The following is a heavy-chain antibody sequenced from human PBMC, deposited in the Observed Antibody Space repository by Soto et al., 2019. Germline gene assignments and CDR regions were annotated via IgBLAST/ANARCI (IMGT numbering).Heavy chain of an antibody. Sequence: QLQLQESGPGLVKPSETLSLTCTVSGGSISSSSYYWGWIRQPPGKGLEWIGSIYYSGYTYYNPSLQGRVNISVDTSKNQFCLTLSSVTAADTAVYYCARHIGPLCVGYYYDMDVWGQGTTVTVSS. CDR2: IYYSGYT. J-gene: IGHJ6*02. CDR3: ARHIGPLCVGYYYDMDV. CDR1: GGSISSSSYY. D-gene: IGHD3-16*02. V-gene: IGHV4-39*01.